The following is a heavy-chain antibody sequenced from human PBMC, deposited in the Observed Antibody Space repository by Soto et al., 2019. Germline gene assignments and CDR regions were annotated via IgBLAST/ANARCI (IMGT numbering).Heavy chain of an antibody. CDR2: IRWNSGSI. V-gene: IGHV3-9*01. CDR1: GFTFDDYA. CDR3: AKVPTDGDYWYFDL. J-gene: IGHJ2*01. Sequence: EVQLVESGGGLVQPGRSLRLSCAASGFTFDDYAMHWVRQAPGKGLEWVSGIRWNSGSIGYADSVKGRFTISRDNAKNSLYLQMNSLRAEDTALYYCAKVPTDGDYWYFDLWGRGTLVTVSS. D-gene: IGHD4-17*01.